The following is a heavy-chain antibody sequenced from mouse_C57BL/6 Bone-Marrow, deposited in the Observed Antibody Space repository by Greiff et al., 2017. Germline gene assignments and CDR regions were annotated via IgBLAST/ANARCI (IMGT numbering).Heavy chain of an antibody. Sequence: QVQLQQSGAELARPGASVKMSCKASGYTFTSYTMHWVKQRPGQGLEWIGYINPSSGYTKYNQKFKDKATLTADKSSSTAYMQLSSLTSEDSAVYYCARGRLGQCWFAYWGQGTLVTVSA. CDR1: GYTFTSYT. CDR2: INPSSGYT. V-gene: IGHV1-4*01. J-gene: IGHJ3*01. CDR3: ARGRLGQCWFAY. D-gene: IGHD4-1*01.